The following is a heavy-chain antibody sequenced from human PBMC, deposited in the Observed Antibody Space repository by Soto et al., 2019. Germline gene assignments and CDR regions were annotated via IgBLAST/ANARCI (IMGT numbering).Heavy chain of an antibody. V-gene: IGHV1-8*01. CDR2: MNPNRGNT. J-gene: IGHJ6*03. CDR1: GYTFTSYD. CDR3: ARDSAVTTPPLYYYYYYMDV. Sequence: QVQLVQSGAEVKKPGASVKVSCKASGYTFTSYDINWVRQATGQGLEWMGWMNPNRGNTGYAQKFQGRVTMTRNTSISTAYMELSSLRSEDTAVYYCARDSAVTTPPLYYYYYYMDVWGKGTTVTVSS. D-gene: IGHD4-17*01.